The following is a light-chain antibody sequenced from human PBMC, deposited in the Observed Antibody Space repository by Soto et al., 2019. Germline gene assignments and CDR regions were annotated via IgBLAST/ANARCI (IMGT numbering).Light chain of an antibody. V-gene: IGKV1-39*01. CDR2: DAT. Sequence: EIEMTQSPSSLSASVGDRVTITGRASQSISSYLNWYQQRPGKAPNLLIYDATRLHSGVPPRFSGSGYGTDFTLTITSLQLEDFATYYCQQSDVSPRTFGQGTKVDIK. CDR1: QSISSY. CDR3: QQSDVSPRT. J-gene: IGKJ1*01.